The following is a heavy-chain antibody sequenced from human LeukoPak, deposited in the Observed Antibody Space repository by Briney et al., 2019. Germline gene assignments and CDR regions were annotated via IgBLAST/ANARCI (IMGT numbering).Heavy chain of an antibody. J-gene: IGHJ6*02. CDR3: VRKIKGSWDIDV. CDR2: INTNTGNP. D-gene: IGHD3-10*01. CDR1: GYTFTTYG. V-gene: IGHV7-4-1*02. Sequence: ASVKVSCKASGYTFTTYGMNWVRQASGQGLEWMGWINTNTGNPTYAQGFTGRFVFSLDISVSTAYLQISSLKAEDTAVYYCVRKIKGSWDIDVWGQGTTVTVSS.